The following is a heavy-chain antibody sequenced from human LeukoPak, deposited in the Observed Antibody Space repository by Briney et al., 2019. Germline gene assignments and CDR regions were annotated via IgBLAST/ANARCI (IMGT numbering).Heavy chain of an antibody. CDR1: GGSFSGYY. D-gene: IGHD2-15*01. CDR3: ARGEGYCSGGSCYWFDP. V-gene: IGHV4-34*01. J-gene: IGHJ5*02. Sequence: KPSETLSLTCAVYGGSFSGYYWSWIRQPPGKGLEWIGEINHSGSTNYNPSLKSRVTISVDTSKNQFSLKLSSVTAADTAVYYCARGEGYCSGGSCYWFDPWGQGTLVTVSS. CDR2: INHSGST.